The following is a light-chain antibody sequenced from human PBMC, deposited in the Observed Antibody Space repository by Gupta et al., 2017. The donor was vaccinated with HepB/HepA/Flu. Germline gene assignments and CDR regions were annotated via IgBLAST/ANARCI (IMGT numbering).Light chain of an antibody. Sequence: QSVLTQPPSVSGAPGQRVNISCTGSSSNIGTHFDVHWYQQLPGTAPKVLIYANNNRPSGVPDRFSGSKSGTSASLAITGLQAEDEADYYCQSYDSRGSSYVFGTGTKVTVL. J-gene: IGLJ1*01. CDR3: QSYDSRGSSYV. CDR1: SSNIGTHFD. CDR2: ANN. V-gene: IGLV1-40*01.